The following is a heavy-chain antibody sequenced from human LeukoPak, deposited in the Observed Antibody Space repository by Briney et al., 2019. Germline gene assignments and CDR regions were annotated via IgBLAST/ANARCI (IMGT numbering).Heavy chain of an antibody. V-gene: IGHV1-18*01. CDR1: GYTFTSYG. CDR2: ISAYNGNT. CDR3: AKRGQDIAARQYYYYMDV. D-gene: IGHD6-6*01. J-gene: IGHJ6*03. Sequence: ASVKVSCKASGYTFTSYGISWVRQAPGQGLEWMGWISAYNGNTNYAQKLQGRVTMTTDTSTSTAYMELRSLRSDDTAVYYCAKRGQDIAARQYYYYMDVWGKGTTVSVSS.